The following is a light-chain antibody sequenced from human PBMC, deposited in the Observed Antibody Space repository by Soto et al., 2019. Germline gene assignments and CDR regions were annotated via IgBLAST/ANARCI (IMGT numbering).Light chain of an antibody. CDR2: EVN. Sequence: QSALTQPASVSGSPGQSITISCTGTNSDVGSYNLVSWYQQQPGNAPKLIIYEVNKRPSGISNRFSGSKSANTASLTISGLQAEDEADYCCCSYGGRSAYVFGTGTKLTVL. CDR1: NSDVGSYNL. V-gene: IGLV2-23*02. J-gene: IGLJ1*01. CDR3: CSYGGRSAYV.